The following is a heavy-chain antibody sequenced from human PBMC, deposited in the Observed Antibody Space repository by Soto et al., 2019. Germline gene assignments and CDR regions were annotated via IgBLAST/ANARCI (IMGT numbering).Heavy chain of an antibody. CDR3: ARGELLWFGELIR. D-gene: IGHD3-10*01. CDR2: MNPNSGDT. V-gene: IGHV1-8*01. J-gene: IGHJ4*02. Sequence: QVQLVQSGAEVKKPGASVKVSCKASGYTFTSYEINWVRQATGQGLEWMGWMNPNSGDTGYAQKFQGRVTMTRNTSISTGYMELSSLRSEDTAVYYCARGELLWFGELIRWGQGTLVTVSS. CDR1: GYTFTSYE.